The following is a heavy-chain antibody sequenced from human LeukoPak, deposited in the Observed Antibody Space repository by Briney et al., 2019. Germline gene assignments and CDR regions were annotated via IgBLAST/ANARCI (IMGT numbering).Heavy chain of an antibody. CDR2: IGTAGDT. CDR1: GFTFSSYD. V-gene: IGHV3-13*01. CDR3: ARFYSSGGTDYGMDV. J-gene: IGHJ6*02. D-gene: IGHD6-19*01. Sequence: GGSLRLSCVASGFTFSSYDMHWVRQATGKGLEWVSAIGTAGDTYYPGSVKGRFTISRDNSKNTLYLQMNSLRAEDTAVYYCARFYSSGGTDYGMDVWGQGTTVTVSS.